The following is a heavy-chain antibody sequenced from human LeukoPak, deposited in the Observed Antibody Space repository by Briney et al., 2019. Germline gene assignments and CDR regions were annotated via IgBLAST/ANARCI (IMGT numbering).Heavy chain of an antibody. CDR1: GYTFTSYG. CDR3: ARDLGRYCSGGSCHYYSYYMDV. V-gene: IGHV1-18*01. J-gene: IGHJ6*03. Sequence: ASVKVSCKASGYTFTSYGISWVRQAPGQRLEWMGWISTYNGNTNYAQKLQGRVTMTADTSTSTAYMELRRLRSDDTAVYYCARDLGRYCSGGSCHYYSYYMDVWGKGTTVTVSS. D-gene: IGHD2-15*01. CDR2: ISTYNGNT.